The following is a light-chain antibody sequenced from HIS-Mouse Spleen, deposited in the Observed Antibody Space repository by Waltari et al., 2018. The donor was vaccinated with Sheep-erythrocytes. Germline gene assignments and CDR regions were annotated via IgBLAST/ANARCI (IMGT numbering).Light chain of an antibody. CDR1: SSDVGSYTR. V-gene: IGLV2-23*01. CDR3: CSYAGSSTPWV. Sequence: QSALTQPASVSGSPGQSITISCTGTSSDVGSYTRVCWYQQHPAKAPKLMLYEGSKRPSGVSNRFSGSKSGNTASLTISGLQAEDEADYYCCSYAGSSTPWVFGGGTKLTVL. CDR2: EGS. J-gene: IGLJ3*02.